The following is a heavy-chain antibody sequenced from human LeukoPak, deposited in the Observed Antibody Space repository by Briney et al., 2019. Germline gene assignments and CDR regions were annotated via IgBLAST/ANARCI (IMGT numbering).Heavy chain of an antibody. CDR1: GYAISNSNW. CDR3: ARGTKGFGRIYLDS. CDR2: IFESGNT. Sequence: PSGTLSLTFTVSGYAISNSNWWSWVRQVPGKGLEWLGEIFESGNTNYSPSLKSRVSISVDKSKNQFSVNLNSVTAADTAVYFCARGTKGFGRIYLDSWGQGILVTVSS. V-gene: IGHV4-4*02. D-gene: IGHD2/OR15-2a*01. J-gene: IGHJ4*02.